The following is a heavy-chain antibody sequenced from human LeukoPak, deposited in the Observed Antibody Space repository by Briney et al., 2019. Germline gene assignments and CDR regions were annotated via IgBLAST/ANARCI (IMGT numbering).Heavy chain of an antibody. CDR2: INPSDGST. D-gene: IGHD1-20*01. V-gene: IGHV1-46*01. CDR3: ARDGLQTRYSWNDEGRKNWFDP. J-gene: IGHJ5*02. CDR1: DLTFSGYY. Sequence: ASVTVSYTPSDLTFSGYYMQWVRQVPGQGLEWMGIINPSDGSTRYAQNLQGRVTMTGDTSTNTVYMELSSLTSDDTAVYYCARDGLQTRYSWNDEGRKNWFDPGGQGTLVTVSS.